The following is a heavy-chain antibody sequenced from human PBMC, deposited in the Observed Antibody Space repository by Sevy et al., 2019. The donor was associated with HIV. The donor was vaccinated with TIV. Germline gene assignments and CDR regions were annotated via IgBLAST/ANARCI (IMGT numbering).Heavy chain of an antibody. V-gene: IGHV3-66*02. J-gene: IGHJ4*02. D-gene: IGHD6-19*01. CDR2: IYSDGST. CDR1: GFTVSDNY. Sequence: GGSLRLSCAASGFTVSDNYMSWVRQAPGKGLEWVSVIYSDGSTYYADSVKGRFTISRDNSKNTLYLQMNSLRRDDTAVYFCGKDQGSAWNPDHLEQWGQGTQVTVSS. CDR3: GKDQGSAWNPDHLEQ.